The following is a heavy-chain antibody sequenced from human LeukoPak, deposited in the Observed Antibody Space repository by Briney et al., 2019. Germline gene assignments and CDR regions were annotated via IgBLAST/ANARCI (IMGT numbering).Heavy chain of an antibody. CDR1: GYTFTSYY. D-gene: IGHD3-10*01. CDR3: ARASELLWFGGYYYYYYMDV. CDR2: MNPNSGNT. J-gene: IGHJ6*03. Sequence: ASVKVSCKASGYTFTSYYMHWVRQATGQGLEWMGWMNPNSGNTGYAQKFQGRVTMTRNTSISTAYMELSSLRSEDTAVYYCARASELLWFGGYYYYYYMDVWGKGTTVTISS. V-gene: IGHV1-8*02.